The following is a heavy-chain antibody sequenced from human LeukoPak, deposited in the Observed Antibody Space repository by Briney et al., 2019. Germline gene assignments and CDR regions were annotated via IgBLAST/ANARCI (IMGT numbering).Heavy chain of an antibody. J-gene: IGHJ4*02. D-gene: IGHD1-26*01. CDR2: ISYDGSNK. V-gene: IGHV3-30*18. CDR3: VKDKVGVGAY. Sequence: PGGSLRLSCAASGFTFSSYGMHWVRQAPGKGLEWVAVISYDGSNKYYADSVKGRFTISRDNSKNTLYLQMNSLRAEDTAVYYCVKDKVGVGAYWGQGTLVTVSS. CDR1: GFTFSSYG.